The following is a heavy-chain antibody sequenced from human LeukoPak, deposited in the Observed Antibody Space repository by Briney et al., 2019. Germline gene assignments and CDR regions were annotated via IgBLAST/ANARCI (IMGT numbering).Heavy chain of an antibody. Sequence: SETLSLTCTVSGGSISSYFWSWIRQPPWKGLEWIGYIYHSGSTYYNPSLKSRVTISVDRSKNQFSLKLSSVTAADTAVYYCARTYCSGGSCYGGWFDPWGQGTLVTVSS. V-gene: IGHV4-30-2*01. CDR3: ARTYCSGGSCYGGWFDP. J-gene: IGHJ5*02. D-gene: IGHD2-15*01. CDR2: IYHSGST. CDR1: GGSISSYF.